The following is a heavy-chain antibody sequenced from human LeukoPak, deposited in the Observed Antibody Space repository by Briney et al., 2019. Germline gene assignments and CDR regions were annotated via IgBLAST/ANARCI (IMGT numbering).Heavy chain of an antibody. CDR3: ARGSPGSGWPFDY. CDR1: EFTFSSYE. V-gene: IGHV3-48*03. J-gene: IGHJ4*02. Sequence: PGGSLRLSCAASEFTFSSYEMNWVRQAPGKGLEWVSYISHRDSTTYYADSVKDRFTISRDNAQNSLYLQMNSLGAEDTAVYYCARGSPGSGWPFDYWGQGTLVTVSS. CDR2: ISHRDSTT. D-gene: IGHD6-19*01.